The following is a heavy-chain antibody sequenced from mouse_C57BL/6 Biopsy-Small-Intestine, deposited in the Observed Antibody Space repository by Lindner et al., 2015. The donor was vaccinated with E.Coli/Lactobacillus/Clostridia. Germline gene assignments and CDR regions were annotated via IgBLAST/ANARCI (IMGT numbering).Heavy chain of an antibody. CDR3: GRVFEPNSGWYIAYDYKYVDV. CDR1: GYTFTDYG. CDR2: ISNYNFNT. J-gene: IGHJ1*03. V-gene: IGHV1-84*02. D-gene: IGHD2-14*01. Sequence: SVKVSCKPSGYTFTDYGISWVRQTPGQGLEWMGWISNYNFNTNYAQKFQGRVTMTTDTSTSTAYMELRSLTSDDTAVYYCGRVFEPNSGWYIAYDYKYVDVWGRGTPVTVSS.